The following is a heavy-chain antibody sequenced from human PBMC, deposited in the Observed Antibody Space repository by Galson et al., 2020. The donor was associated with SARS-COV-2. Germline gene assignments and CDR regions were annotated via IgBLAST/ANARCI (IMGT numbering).Heavy chain of an antibody. CDR3: TTDYDILTGYYSIDAFDF. D-gene: IGHD3-9*01. V-gene: IGHV3-15*01. CDR1: GFTFSNAW. CDR2: VKSKTDGGTT. J-gene: IGHJ3*01. Sequence: GGSLRLSCAASGFTFSNAWMSWVRQSPGKGLEWVGRVKSKTDGGTTDYAAPVIGRFTISRDDGKNMMYLQMNSLKTEDTAVYYCTTDYDILTGYYSIDAFDFWGQGTMVTVSS.